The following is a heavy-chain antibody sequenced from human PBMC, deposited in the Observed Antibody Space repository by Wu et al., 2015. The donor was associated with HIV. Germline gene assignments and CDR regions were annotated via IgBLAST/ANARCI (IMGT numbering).Heavy chain of an antibody. V-gene: IGHV1-18*01. CDR3: ARVFEDSSGYYSWFDP. CDR1: GYTFTSYG. Sequence: QIQLVQSAPEVKKPGASVKVSCKASGYTFTSYGISWVRQAPGQGLEWMGWISAYNGNTNYAQKLQGRVTMTTDTSTSTAYMELRMLRSDDTAVYYCARVFEDSSGYYSWFDPWGQGTLVTVSS. CDR2: ISAYNGNT. J-gene: IGHJ5*02. D-gene: IGHD3-22*01.